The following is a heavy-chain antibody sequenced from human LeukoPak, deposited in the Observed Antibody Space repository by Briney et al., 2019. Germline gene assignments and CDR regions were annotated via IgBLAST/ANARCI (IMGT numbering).Heavy chain of an antibody. D-gene: IGHD3-22*01. J-gene: IGHJ6*02. CDR2: INPNSGGT. V-gene: IGHV1-2*04. CDR1: GYTFTGYY. Sequence: GASVKVSCKASGYTFTGYYMHWVRQAPGQGLEWMGWINPNSGGTNYAQKFQGWVTMTRDTSISTAYMELSRLRSDDTAVYYCARGGIYDSSGYYPGSYYYGMDVWGQGTTVTVSS. CDR3: ARGGIYDSSGYYPGSYYYGMDV.